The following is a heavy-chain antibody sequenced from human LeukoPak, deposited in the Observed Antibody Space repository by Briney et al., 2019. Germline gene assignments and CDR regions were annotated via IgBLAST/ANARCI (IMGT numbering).Heavy chain of an antibody. CDR2: ISSSDTYI. Sequence: GGSLRLSCAASGFTFSSYSMNWVRQAPGKGLEWVSSISSSDTYIYHADSVKGRFTISRDNAKNSLYLQMNSLRAEDTAVYYCARARLHITMVRGVIPAGYYYYYGMDVWGQGTTVTVSS. V-gene: IGHV3-21*01. CDR1: GFTFSSYS. CDR3: ARARLHITMVRGVIPAGYYYYYGMDV. D-gene: IGHD3-10*01. J-gene: IGHJ6*02.